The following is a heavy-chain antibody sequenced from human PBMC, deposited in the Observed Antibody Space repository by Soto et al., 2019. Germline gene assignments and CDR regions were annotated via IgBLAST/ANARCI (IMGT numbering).Heavy chain of an antibody. V-gene: IGHV3-30*18. CDR2: ISYDGSNK. CDR3: AKAPDITIFSYGMDV. Sequence: QVQLVESGGGVVQPGRSLRLSCAASGFTFSSYGMHWVRQAPGKGLEWVAVISYDGSNKYYADSVKGRFTISRDNSKNTLYLQMNSLRAEDTAVYYCAKAPDITIFSYGMDVWGQGTTVTVSS. J-gene: IGHJ6*02. D-gene: IGHD3-9*01. CDR1: GFTFSSYG.